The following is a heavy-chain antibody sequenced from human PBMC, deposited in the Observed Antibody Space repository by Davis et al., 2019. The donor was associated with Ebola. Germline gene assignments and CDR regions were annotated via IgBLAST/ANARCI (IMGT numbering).Heavy chain of an antibody. Sequence: MPSETLSLTCAVYGGSFSGYYWSWIRQPPGKGLEWIGEINHSGSTNYNPSLKSRVTISVDTSKNQFSLKLSSVTAADTAVYYCARGPSTRGFDPWGQGTLVTVSS. J-gene: IGHJ5*02. V-gene: IGHV4-34*01. D-gene: IGHD2-2*01. CDR2: INHSGST. CDR3: ARGPSTRGFDP. CDR1: GGSFSGYY.